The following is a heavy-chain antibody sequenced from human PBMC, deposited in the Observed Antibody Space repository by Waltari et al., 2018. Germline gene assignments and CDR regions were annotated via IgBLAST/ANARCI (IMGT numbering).Heavy chain of an antibody. CDR1: GYTLTELS. V-gene: IGHV1-24*01. Sequence: QVQLVQSGAEVKKPGASVKVSCKVSGYTLTELSMHWVRQAPGKGLEWMGGFCPEDGETIYAQKFQGRVTMTEDTSTDTAYMELSRLRSEDTAVYYCATALWFGGIIDYWGQGTLVTVSS. J-gene: IGHJ4*02. CDR3: ATALWFGGIIDY. D-gene: IGHD3-10*01. CDR2: FCPEDGET.